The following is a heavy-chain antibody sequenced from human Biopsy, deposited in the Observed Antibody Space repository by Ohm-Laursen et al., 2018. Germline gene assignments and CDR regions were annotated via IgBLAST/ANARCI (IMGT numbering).Heavy chain of an antibody. CDR3: ARGGGYNWNNGWFDP. J-gene: IGHJ5*02. V-gene: IGHV1-69*13. CDR2: IIGIFRTA. D-gene: IGHD1/OR15-1a*01. CDR1: GGTFSSSA. Sequence: GASVKVSCNASGGTFSSSAITWVRQAPGQGLEWVGGIIGIFRTAHYAQKFQGRVTITADEFMSTAYMELSSLRSEDTAVYYCARGGGYNWNNGWFDPWGQGTQVTVSS.